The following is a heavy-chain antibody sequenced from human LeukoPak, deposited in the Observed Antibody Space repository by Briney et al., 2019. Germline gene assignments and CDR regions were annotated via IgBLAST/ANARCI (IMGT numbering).Heavy chain of an antibody. CDR3: ARDYGDYGDY. J-gene: IGHJ4*02. Sequence: ASVTVSFTASGYTFTSYGISWVRQAPGQGLEWMGWISAYNGNTNYAQKLQGRVTMTTDTSTSTAYMELRSLRSDDTAVYYCARDYGDYGDYWGQGTLVTVSS. V-gene: IGHV1-18*01. CDR1: GYTFTSYG. CDR2: ISAYNGNT. D-gene: IGHD4-17*01.